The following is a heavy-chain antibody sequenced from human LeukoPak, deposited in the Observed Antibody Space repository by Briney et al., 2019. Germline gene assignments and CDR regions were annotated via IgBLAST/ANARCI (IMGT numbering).Heavy chain of an antibody. D-gene: IGHD6-19*01. CDR3: AREGFSSGWYFDY. CDR2: ISSSGGST. J-gene: IGHJ4*02. CDR1: EFTFNNYA. Sequence: GESLKISCAASEFTFNNYAMSWVRQAPGKGLEWVSAISSSGGSTYYADSVKGRFSISRDSSKNTLYLRMNSLRVEDTAVYYCAREGFSSGWYFDYWGQRTLVTVSS. V-gene: IGHV3-23*01.